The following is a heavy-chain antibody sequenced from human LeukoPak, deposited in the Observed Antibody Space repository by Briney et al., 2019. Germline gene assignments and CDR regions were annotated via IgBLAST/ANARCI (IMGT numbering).Heavy chain of an antibody. J-gene: IGHJ4*02. D-gene: IGHD3-10*01. V-gene: IGHV3-30*18. Sequence: PGRSLRLSCAASGFTFSSYVMHWVRQAPGKGLEWVAGISYDGNNKYYAESVKGRFTISRDNSKNTLYLQMNSLRAEDTAVYYCAKDWVVRGVTSYWGQGTLVTVSS. CDR2: ISYDGNNK. CDR1: GFTFSSYV. CDR3: AKDWVVRGVTSY.